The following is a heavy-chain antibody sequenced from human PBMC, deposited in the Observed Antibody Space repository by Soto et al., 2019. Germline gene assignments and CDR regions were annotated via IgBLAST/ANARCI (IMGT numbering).Heavy chain of an antibody. D-gene: IGHD6-6*01. Sequence: GGSLRLSCAASGFTCSSYSMNWVRQAPGKGLEWVSSISSSSSYIYYADSVKGRFTISRDNAKNSLYLQMNSLRAEDTAVYYCARVTPPPFIAARGTFDYWGQGTLVTVSS. CDR1: GFTCSSYS. V-gene: IGHV3-21*01. J-gene: IGHJ4*02. CDR2: ISSSSSYI. CDR3: ARVTPPPFIAARGTFDY.